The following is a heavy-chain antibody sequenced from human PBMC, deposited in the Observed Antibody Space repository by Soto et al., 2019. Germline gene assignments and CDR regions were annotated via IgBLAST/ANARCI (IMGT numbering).Heavy chain of an antibody. J-gene: IGHJ5*02. V-gene: IGHV4-59*01. D-gene: IGHD3-16*01. Sequence: SETLSLTCTVSGGSFSGYYWSWIRQPPGKGLEWVGYVYNNGGTNYNPSLKSRVSISLDTSKKQFSLELTSVTAADTAVYYCARGGAPYNWFDPWGQGTQVTVSS. CDR3: ARGGAPYNWFDP. CDR1: GGSFSGYY. CDR2: VYNNGGT.